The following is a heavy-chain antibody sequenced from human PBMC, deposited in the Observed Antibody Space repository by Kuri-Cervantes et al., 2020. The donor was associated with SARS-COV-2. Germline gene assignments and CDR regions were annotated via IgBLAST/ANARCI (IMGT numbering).Heavy chain of an antibody. J-gene: IGHJ6*03. CDR1: GFTFDDYG. D-gene: IGHD4-17*01. CDR2: ITWNGGST. CDR3: ASLTTVTQGGYYYYYMDV. Sequence: ETLSLTCAASGFTFDDYGMSWVRQASGKGLEWVSGITWNGGSTGYADSVKGRFTISRDNAKNSLYLQMNSLRAEDTALYYCASLTTVTQGGYYYYYMDVWGKGTTVTVSS. V-gene: IGHV3-20*04.